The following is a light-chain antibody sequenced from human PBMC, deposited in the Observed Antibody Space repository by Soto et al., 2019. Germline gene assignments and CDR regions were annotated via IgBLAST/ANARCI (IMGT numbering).Light chain of an antibody. Sequence: DIQMTQSPSTLSASVGDRVTITCRASQSLNNWLAWYQQKPGNAPKLLIYKASSLESGVPSRLSGNGSRTEFPLSISSLQPDDFATYYCQQYNSYSWTFGQGTKVEIK. CDR1: QSLNNW. J-gene: IGKJ1*01. V-gene: IGKV1-5*03. CDR2: KAS. CDR3: QQYNSYSWT.